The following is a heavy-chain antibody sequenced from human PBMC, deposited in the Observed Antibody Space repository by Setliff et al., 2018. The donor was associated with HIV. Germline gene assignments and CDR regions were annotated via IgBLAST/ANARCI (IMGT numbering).Heavy chain of an antibody. CDR3: ARDQALEMATK. CDR1: GYTFTTYA. D-gene: IGHD5-12*01. Sequence: GASVKVSCKASGYTFTTYAMHWVRLAPGQRLEWMGWINAGNGNTKYSQKFQGRVTITRDTSASTAYMELSSLRSEDTAVYYCARDQALEMATKWGQGTLVTVSS. CDR2: INAGNGNT. V-gene: IGHV1-3*01. J-gene: IGHJ4*02.